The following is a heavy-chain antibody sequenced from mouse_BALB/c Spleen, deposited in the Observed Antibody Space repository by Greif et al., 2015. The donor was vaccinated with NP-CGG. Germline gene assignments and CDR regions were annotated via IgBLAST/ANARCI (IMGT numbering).Heavy chain of an antibody. V-gene: IGHV1S81*02. D-gene: IGHD1-2*01. CDR2: INPSNGGT. Sequence: QVQLQQSGAELVKPGASVKLSCKASGYTFTSYYMYWVKQRPGQGLEWIGEINPSNGGTNFNEKFKSKATLTVDKSSSTAYMQLSSLTSEDSAVYYCTRWTYYGYSYWGQGTTLTVSS. CDR3: TRWTYYGYSY. J-gene: IGHJ2*01. CDR1: GYTFTSYY.